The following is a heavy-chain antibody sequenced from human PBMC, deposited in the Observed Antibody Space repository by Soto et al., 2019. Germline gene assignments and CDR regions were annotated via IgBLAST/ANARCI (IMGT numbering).Heavy chain of an antibody. V-gene: IGHV1-18*01. CDR3: ARGRYGAY. CDR1: GYTFTTYG. D-gene: IGHD3-10*01. Sequence: QVHLVQSGAEVRKPGASVKVSCKGSGYTFTTYGITWVRQAPGQGLEGMGWISAHNGNTNYAQKLQGRVTVTRDTSTSTAYMELRNLRSDDTAVYYCARGRYGAYWGQGALVTVSS. CDR2: ISAHNGNT. J-gene: IGHJ4*02.